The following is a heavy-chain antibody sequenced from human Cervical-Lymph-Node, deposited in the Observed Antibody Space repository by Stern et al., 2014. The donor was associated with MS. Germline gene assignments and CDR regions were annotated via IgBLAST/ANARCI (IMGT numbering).Heavy chain of an antibody. Sequence: QVQLVQAGAEVRKPGASVKISCKASGYTFSNYYMHWVRQAPGQGLEWLGMLYPRGSSTVFAENFQYRVTMTRDMSTSTVYMTLNGLKSDDTAVYYCARGGTVFGVAHFDFWGQGTLVTVSS. CDR2: LYPRGSST. CDR1: GYTFSNYY. CDR3: ARGGTVFGVAHFDF. D-gene: IGHD3-3*01. J-gene: IGHJ4*01. V-gene: IGHV1-46*01.